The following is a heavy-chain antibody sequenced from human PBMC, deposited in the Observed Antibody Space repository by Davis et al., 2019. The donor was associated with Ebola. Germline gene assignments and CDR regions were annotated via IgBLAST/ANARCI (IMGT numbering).Heavy chain of an antibody. CDR2: INPDDFDT. CDR1: GYRFTNYW. V-gene: IGHV5-51*01. D-gene: IGHD7-27*01. Sequence: GESLKIPCKGFGYRFTNYWIGWVRQMPGKGLEWMGIINPDDFDTKYSPSFQGRVTISVDKSIRTAYLQWSSLRASDTAIYYCARVSLLTGEPFDFWGQGTLVTVSS. CDR3: ARVSLLTGEPFDF. J-gene: IGHJ4*02.